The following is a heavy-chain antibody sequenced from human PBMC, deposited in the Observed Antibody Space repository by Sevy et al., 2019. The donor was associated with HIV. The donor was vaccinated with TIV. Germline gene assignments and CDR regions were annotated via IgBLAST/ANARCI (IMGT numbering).Heavy chain of an antibody. CDR2: IYYSGST. CDR1: GGSISSGDYY. Sequence: SETVSLTCTVSGGSISSGDYYWSWIRQPPGQGLEWIGYIYYSGSTYYNPSLKSRVTISVDTSKNQFSLKLSSVTAADTAVYYCAREPYYYGSGSYRPYYYYYGMDVWGQGTTVTVSS. D-gene: IGHD3-10*01. V-gene: IGHV4-30-4*01. J-gene: IGHJ6*02. CDR3: AREPYYYGSGSYRPYYYYYGMDV.